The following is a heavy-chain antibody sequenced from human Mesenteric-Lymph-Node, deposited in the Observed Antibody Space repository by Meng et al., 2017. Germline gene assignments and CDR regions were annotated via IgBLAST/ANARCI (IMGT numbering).Heavy chain of an antibody. CDR3: VNRAWLES. CDR2: IYHSGIT. V-gene: IGHV4-4*02. CDR1: GGSISSRNW. D-gene: IGHD3-10*01. Sequence: QVLLQESGPGLVKPSGTLSLTCAVSGGSISSRNWWSWVRQPPGKGLEWIGKIYHSGITIYNPSLKSRVTISRDNSKNTLYLQMTSLRVDDTAVYHCVNRAWLESWGQGTLVTVSS. J-gene: IGHJ5*01.